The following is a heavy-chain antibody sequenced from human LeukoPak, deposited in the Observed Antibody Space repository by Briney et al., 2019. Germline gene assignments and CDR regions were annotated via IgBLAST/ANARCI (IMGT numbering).Heavy chain of an antibody. J-gene: IGHJ4*02. V-gene: IGHV4-4*02. CDR3: ARWADFWSGFDF. D-gene: IGHD3-3*01. CDR1: GFTVSINY. CDR2: IYHSGST. Sequence: GSLRLSCAASGFTVSINYMSWVRQAPGKGLEWIGEIYHSGSTNYNPSLKSRVTISVDKSKNQFSLKLSSVTAADTAVYYCARWADFWSGFDFWGQGTLVTVSS.